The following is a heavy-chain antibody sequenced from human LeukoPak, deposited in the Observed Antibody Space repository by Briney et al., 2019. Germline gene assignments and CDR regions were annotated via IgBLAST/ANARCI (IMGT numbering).Heavy chain of an antibody. D-gene: IGHD3-3*01. Sequence: GGSLRLSCAASGFTFSSYAMSWVRQAPGKGLEWVSAISGSGGSTYYADSVKGRFTISRDNSKNTLYLQMNSLRAEDTAVYYCAKKPGLRFLIYYFDYWGQGTLVTVSS. J-gene: IGHJ4*02. CDR3: AKKPGLRFLIYYFDY. V-gene: IGHV3-23*01. CDR1: GFTFSSYA. CDR2: ISGSGGST.